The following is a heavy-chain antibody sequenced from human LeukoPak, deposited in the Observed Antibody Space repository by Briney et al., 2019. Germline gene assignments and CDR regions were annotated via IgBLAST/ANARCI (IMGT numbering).Heavy chain of an antibody. CDR3: ARWDHSSGQNKLDY. V-gene: IGHV1-18*01. J-gene: IGHJ4*02. Sequence: GASVKVSCRASGYTFTSYGTSWVRQAPGQGLEWMGWISAYNGNTNYARKLQGRVTMTTDTSTSTAYMELRSLRSDDTAVYYCARWDHSSGQNKLDYWGQGTLVTVSS. D-gene: IGHD6-25*01. CDR2: ISAYNGNT. CDR1: GYTFTSYG.